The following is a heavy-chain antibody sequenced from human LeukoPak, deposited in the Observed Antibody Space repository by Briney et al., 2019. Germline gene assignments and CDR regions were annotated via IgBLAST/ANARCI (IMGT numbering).Heavy chain of an antibody. D-gene: IGHD2-15*01. J-gene: IGHJ5*02. CDR3: AKDAVVVVAAIYNWFDP. CDR2: ISGSVGST. V-gene: IGHV3-23*01. Sequence: GGSLRLSCAASGFTFSSYGMSWVRQAPGKGLEWVSAISGSVGSTYYADSVKGRFTISRDNSKNTLYLQMNSLRAEDTAVYYCAKDAVVVVAAIYNWFDPWGQGTLVTVSS. CDR1: GFTFSSYG.